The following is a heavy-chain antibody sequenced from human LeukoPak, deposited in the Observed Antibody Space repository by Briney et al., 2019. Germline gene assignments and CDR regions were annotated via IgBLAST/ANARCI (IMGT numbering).Heavy chain of an antibody. V-gene: IGHV1-46*01. CDR1: GYTFTSYY. CDR2: INPRGGST. Sequence: GASVKVSCKASGYTFTSYYMHWVRQAPGQGLEWMGIINPRGGSTSYAQKFQGRVTMTRDTSTSTVYMELSSLRSEDTAVYYCARDYYRGITIFGSVDYWGQGTLVTVSS. CDR3: ARDYYRGITIFGSVDY. D-gene: IGHD3-9*01. J-gene: IGHJ4*02.